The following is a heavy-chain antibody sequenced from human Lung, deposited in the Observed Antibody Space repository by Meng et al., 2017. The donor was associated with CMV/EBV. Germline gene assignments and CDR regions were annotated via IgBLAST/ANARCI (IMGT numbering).Heavy chain of an antibody. J-gene: IGHJ5*02. D-gene: IGHD6-19*01. CDR3: ASASSGWYNNWFDP. CDR2: INHSGST. V-gene: IGHV4-34*01. Sequence: SETLSLTCAVYGGSFSGYYWSWIRQPPGKGLEWIGEINHSGSTNYNPSLKSRVTISVDTSKNQFSLKLSSVTAADTAVYYCASASSGWYNNWFDPWGHGTXVTVSS. CDR1: GGSFSGYY.